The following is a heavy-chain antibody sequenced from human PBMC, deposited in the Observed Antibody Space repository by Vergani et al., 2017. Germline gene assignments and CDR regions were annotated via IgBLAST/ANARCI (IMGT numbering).Heavy chain of an antibody. CDR3: AKGGDYYDAYFDY. CDR2: IWYDGINK. J-gene: IGHJ4*02. V-gene: IGHV3-33*06. D-gene: IGHD3-22*01. CDR1: GFTFSSYG. Sequence: QVQLVESGGGVVQPGRSLRLSCAASGFTFSSYGMYWVRQAPGKGLEWVAVIWYDGINKYYADSVKGRFTISRDNSKNTLYLQMNSLRAEDTAVYYCAKGGDYYDAYFDYWGQGTLVTVSS.